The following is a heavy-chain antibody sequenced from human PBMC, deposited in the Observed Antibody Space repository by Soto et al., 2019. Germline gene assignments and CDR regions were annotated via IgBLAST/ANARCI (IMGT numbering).Heavy chain of an antibody. CDR3: ATSLWFGTQVEL. CDR2: ISRSGTT. V-gene: IGHV4-34*01. CDR1: GGYFNDNY. D-gene: IGHD3-10*01. J-gene: IGHJ5*02. Sequence: QVQLQQWGAGLLKPSETLSLSCAVYGGYFNDNYYTWFRQPPGKGLEWIGEISRSGTTKYIPSLKSRASISVDTSKTQVSLQVTSVTAADTAVYYCATSLWFGTQVELWGQGALVTVSS.